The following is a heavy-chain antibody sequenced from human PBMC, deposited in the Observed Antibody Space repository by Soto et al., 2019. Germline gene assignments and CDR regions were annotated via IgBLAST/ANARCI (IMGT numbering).Heavy chain of an antibody. CDR1: GGSISSSSYY. V-gene: IGHV4-39*01. CDR3: ARQGGYSGSYLPDY. D-gene: IGHD1-26*01. J-gene: IGHJ4*02. Sequence: PSETLSLTCTVSGGSISSSSYYWGWIRQPPGKGLEWVGSIYYSGSTYYNPSLKSRVTISVDTSKNQFSLKLSSVTAADTAVYYCARQGGYSGSYLPDYWGQGTLVTVSS. CDR2: IYYSGST.